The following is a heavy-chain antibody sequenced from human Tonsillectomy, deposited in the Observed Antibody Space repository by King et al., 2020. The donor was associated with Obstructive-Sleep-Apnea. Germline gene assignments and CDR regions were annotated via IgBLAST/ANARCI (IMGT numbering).Heavy chain of an antibody. CDR2: IYYSGST. J-gene: IGHJ6*02. D-gene: IGHD2-21*02. Sequence: VQLQESGPGLVKPSQTLSLTCTVSGGSISSGGYYWSWIRQHPGKGLEWIGYIYYSGSTYYNPSLKSRVSISVDTSKNQFSLKLGSVTAADTAVYYCARAAYCGGDCPLYYYYGMDVWGQGTTVTVSS. V-gene: IGHV4-31*03. CDR3: ARAAYCGGDCPLYYYYGMDV. CDR1: GGSISSGGYY.